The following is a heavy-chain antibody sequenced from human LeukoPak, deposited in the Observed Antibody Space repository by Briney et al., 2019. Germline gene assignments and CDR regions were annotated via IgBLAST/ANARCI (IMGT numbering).Heavy chain of an antibody. V-gene: IGHV3-48*03. CDR2: ISSSGSTI. J-gene: IGHJ3*02. CDR1: GFTFSSYE. CDR3: ARGSGRDAFDI. D-gene: IGHD1-14*01. Sequence: GGSLRLSCAASGFTFSSYEMNWIRQAPGKGLEWVSYISSSGSTIYYADSVKGRFTISRDNAKNSLYLQMNSLRAEDTAVYYCARGSGRDAFDIWGQGTMVTVSS.